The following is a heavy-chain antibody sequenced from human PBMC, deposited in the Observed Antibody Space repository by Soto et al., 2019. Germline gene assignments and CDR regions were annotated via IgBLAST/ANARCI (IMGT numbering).Heavy chain of an antibody. CDR3: AGRYSYGSFFDY. Sequence: SETLSLTCTVSGDSIDSYYWTWIRQSPGKGLEWSGKIYYTGDTNYNPSLKSRVTISVDRSKNQFSLKLNSVTASDTAVYYCAGRYSYGSFFDYWGQGALVTVSS. J-gene: IGHJ4*02. CDR2: IYYTGDT. CDR1: GDSIDSYY. V-gene: IGHV4-59*01. D-gene: IGHD5-18*01.